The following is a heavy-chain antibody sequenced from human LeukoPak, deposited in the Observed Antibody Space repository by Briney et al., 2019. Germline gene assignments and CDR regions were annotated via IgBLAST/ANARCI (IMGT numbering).Heavy chain of an antibody. Sequence: GGSLRLSCAASGFTFSSYAMGWVRQAPGKGLEWVSAITASGGNTYYADSVKGRFTIARDNSKNTLYLQVNSLRAEDTAVYYCAKGNGYSYGRYYFDYWGQGTLVTVSS. D-gene: IGHD5-18*01. V-gene: IGHV3-23*01. CDR1: GFTFSSYA. J-gene: IGHJ4*02. CDR2: ITASGGNT. CDR3: AKGNGYSYGRYYFDY.